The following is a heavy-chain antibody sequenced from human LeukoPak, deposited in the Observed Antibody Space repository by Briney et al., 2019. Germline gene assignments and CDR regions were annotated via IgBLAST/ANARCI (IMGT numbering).Heavy chain of an antibody. CDR3: ARFRYSGSYRGYDY. CDR1: GLTFDDYG. Sequence: PGGSLRLSCAASGLTFDDYGMSWVRQAPGKGLEWVSGINWNGGNTGYADSVKGRFTISRDNAKNSLYLQMNSLRAEDTALYYCARFRYSGSYRGYDYWGQGTLVTVCS. CDR2: INWNGGNT. D-gene: IGHD1-26*01. J-gene: IGHJ4*02. V-gene: IGHV3-20*04.